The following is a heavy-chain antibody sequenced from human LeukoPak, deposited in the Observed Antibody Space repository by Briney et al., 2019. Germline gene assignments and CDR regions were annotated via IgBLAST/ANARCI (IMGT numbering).Heavy chain of an antibody. CDR2: IYTSGST. V-gene: IGHV4-4*07. J-gene: IGHJ3*02. CDR3: ARDTSLSGDYYGSGSPLGAFDI. D-gene: IGHD3-10*01. Sequence: SETLSLTCTVSGGSISSYYWSWIRQPAGKGLEWIGRIYTSGSTNYNPSLKSRFTMSVDTSKNQFSLKLSSVTAADTAVYYCARDTSLSGDYYGSGSPLGAFDIWGQGTMVTVSS. CDR1: GGSISSYY.